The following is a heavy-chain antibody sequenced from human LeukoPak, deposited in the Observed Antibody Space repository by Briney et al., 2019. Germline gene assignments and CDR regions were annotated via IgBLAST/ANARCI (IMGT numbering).Heavy chain of an antibody. CDR3: TSATLDCSSTSCYNSDFDY. V-gene: IGHV3-49*04. CDR1: GFTFSSYA. D-gene: IGHD2-2*02. J-gene: IGHJ4*02. CDR2: IRSKAYGGTT. Sequence: GGSLRLSCAASGFTFSSYAMSWVRQAPGKGLEWVGFIRSKAYGGTTEYAASVKGRFTISRDDSKSIAYLQMNSLKTEDTAVYYCTSATLDCSSTSCYNSDFDYWGQGTLVTVSS.